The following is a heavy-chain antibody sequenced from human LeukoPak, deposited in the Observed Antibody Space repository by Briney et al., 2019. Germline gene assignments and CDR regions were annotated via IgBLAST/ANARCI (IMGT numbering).Heavy chain of an antibody. CDR2: INHSGST. J-gene: IGHJ4*02. CDR1: GGSFSGYY. V-gene: IGHV4-34*01. D-gene: IGHD3-10*01. Sequence: SETLSLTCAVYGGSFSGYYWSWIRQPPGKGLEWIGEINHSGSTNYNPSLKSRVTISVDTSKSQFSLKLSSVTAADTAVYYCARRRGGGITMVRGVTRGYYFDYWGQGTLVTVSS. CDR3: ARRRGGGITMVRGVTRGYYFDY.